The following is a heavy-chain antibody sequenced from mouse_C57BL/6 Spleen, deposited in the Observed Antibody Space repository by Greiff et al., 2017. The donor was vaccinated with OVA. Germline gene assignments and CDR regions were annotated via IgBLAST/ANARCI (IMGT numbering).Heavy chain of an antibody. CDR2: INPSTGGT. D-gene: IGHD1-1*02. V-gene: IGHV1-42*01. CDR1: GYSFTGYY. Sequence: VQLQQSGPELVKPGASVKISCKASGYSFTGYYMNWVKQSPEKSLEWIGEINPSTGGTTYNQKFKAKATLTVDKSSSTAYMQLKSLTSEDSAVYYCARGGYGWFAYWGQGTLVTVSA. CDR3: ARGGYGWFAY. J-gene: IGHJ3*01.